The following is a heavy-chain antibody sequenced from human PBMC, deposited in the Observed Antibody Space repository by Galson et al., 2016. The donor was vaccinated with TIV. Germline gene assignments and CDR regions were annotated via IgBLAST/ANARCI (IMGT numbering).Heavy chain of an antibody. CDR1: GYTLTELS. V-gene: IGHV1-24*01. Sequence: SVKVSCKVSGYTLTELSMHWVRQAPGKGLEWMGGFDPEDGETIYAQRIQGRVTMNEYTSTDTAYMELNSLRSEDTAVYYCATKGGLWGQGTLVTVSS. CDR3: ATKGGL. J-gene: IGHJ4*02. CDR2: FDPEDGET.